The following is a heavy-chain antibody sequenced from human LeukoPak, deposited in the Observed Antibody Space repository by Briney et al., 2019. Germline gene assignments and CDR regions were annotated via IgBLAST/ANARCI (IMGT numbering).Heavy chain of an antibody. J-gene: IGHJ4*02. Sequence: GGSLRLSCAASGFTFSSYWMSWVRQAPGKGLEWAANIKQDGSEKYYVDSVKGRFTISRDNAKNSLYLQMNSLRAEDTAVYYCARDNVIYYYDSSGYYPLDYWGQGTLVTVSS. CDR2: IKQDGSEK. CDR3: ARDNVIYYYDSSGYYPLDY. CDR1: GFTFSSYW. D-gene: IGHD3-22*01. V-gene: IGHV3-7*01.